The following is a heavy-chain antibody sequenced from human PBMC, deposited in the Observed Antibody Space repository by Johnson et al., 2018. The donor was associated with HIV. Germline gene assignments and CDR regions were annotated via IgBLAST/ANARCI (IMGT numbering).Heavy chain of an antibody. CDR1: GFTFDDYT. Sequence: VQLVESGGVVVQPGGSLRLSCAASGFTFDDYTMHWVRQVPGKGLEWVSVIYSGGSTYYADSVRGRFTISRDNSRNTLYLQMSSLRAEDTAMYYCARDGESQQLPLGDAFDVWGQGTMVTVSS. D-gene: IGHD6-13*01. CDR2: IYSGGST. V-gene: IGHV3-66*01. CDR3: ARDGESQQLPLGDAFDV. J-gene: IGHJ3*01.